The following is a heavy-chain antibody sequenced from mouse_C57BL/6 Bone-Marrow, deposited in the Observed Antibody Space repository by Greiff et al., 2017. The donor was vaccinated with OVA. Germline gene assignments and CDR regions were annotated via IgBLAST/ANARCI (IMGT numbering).Heavy chain of an antibody. CDR1: GFTFSSYA. Sequence: EVQRVESGGGLVKPGGSLKLSCAASGFTFSSYAMSWVRQTPEKRLEWVATISDGGSYTYYPDNVKGRFTISRDNAKNNLYLQMSHLKSEDTAMYYCAREGGITTVVADYWGQGTTLTVSS. V-gene: IGHV5-4*01. J-gene: IGHJ2*01. CDR3: AREGGITTVVADY. CDR2: ISDGGSYT. D-gene: IGHD1-1*01.